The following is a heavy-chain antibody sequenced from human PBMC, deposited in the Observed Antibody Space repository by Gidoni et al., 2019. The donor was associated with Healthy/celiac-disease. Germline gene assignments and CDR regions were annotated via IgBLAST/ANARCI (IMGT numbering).Heavy chain of an antibody. CDR3: AKDEGYGSGKGLLDY. V-gene: IGHV3-43D*03. D-gene: IGHD3-10*01. Sequence: EVQLVESGGVVVQHGGSLRLSCAASGFTFDAYAMHWVRQAPGKGLEWVSLISWDGGSTYYADSVKGRFTISRDNSKNSLYLQMNSLRAEDTALYYCAKDEGYGSGKGLLDYWGQGTLVTVSS. CDR1: GFTFDAYA. CDR2: ISWDGGST. J-gene: IGHJ4*02.